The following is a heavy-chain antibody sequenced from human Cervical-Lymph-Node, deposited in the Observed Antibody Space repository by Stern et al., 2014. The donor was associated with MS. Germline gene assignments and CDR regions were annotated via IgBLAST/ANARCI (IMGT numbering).Heavy chain of an antibody. CDR1: GYDFNNYW. CDR3: ARRTGYFDY. CDR2: IFPGDSDS. Sequence: EVQLLQSGAEVKEPGESLKISCKTSGYDFNNYWIGWVRQMPGKSLEWMRIIFPGDSDSRYSPSFQGQVTISADESISTAYLQWSSLKASDSAMYYCARRTGYFDYWGQGTLVTVS. V-gene: IGHV5-51*01. J-gene: IGHJ4*02.